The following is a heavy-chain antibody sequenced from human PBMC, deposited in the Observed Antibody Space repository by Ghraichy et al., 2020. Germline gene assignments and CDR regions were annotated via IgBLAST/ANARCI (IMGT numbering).Heavy chain of an antibody. Sequence: GALRLSCAASGFTVSSNYMSWVRQAPGKGLEWVSVIYSGGSTYYADSVKGRFTISRDNSKNTLYLQMNSLRAEDTAVYYCARGVPPWYYDFWSGAPSSYYYMDVWGIGTTVTVSS. V-gene: IGHV3-53*01. J-gene: IGHJ6*03. CDR1: GFTVSSNY. D-gene: IGHD3-3*01. CDR2: IYSGGST. CDR3: ARGVPPWYYDFWSGAPSSYYYMDV.